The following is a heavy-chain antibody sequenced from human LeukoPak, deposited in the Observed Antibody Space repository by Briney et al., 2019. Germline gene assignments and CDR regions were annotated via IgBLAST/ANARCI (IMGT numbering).Heavy chain of an antibody. CDR2: IIPIFGTA. Sequence: GASVKVSCKASEGTFSSYAISWVRQAPGQGLEWMGGIIPIFGTANYAQKFQGRVTITTDESTSTAYMEPSSLRSEDTAVYYCANLGYCSSTSCHDAFDIWGQGTMVTVSS. CDR1: EGTFSSYA. D-gene: IGHD2-2*01. CDR3: ANLGYCSSTSCHDAFDI. V-gene: IGHV1-69*05. J-gene: IGHJ3*02.